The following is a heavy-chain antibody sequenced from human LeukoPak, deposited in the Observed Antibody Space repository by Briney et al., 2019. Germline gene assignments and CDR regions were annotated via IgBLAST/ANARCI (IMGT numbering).Heavy chain of an antibody. CDR3: ARDPLTADTGFDY. V-gene: IGHV4-30-4*01. D-gene: IGHD5-18*01. J-gene: IGHJ4*02. CDR2: IYYSGST. CDR1: GGSISSGDYY. Sequence: SQTLSLTCTVSGGSISSGDYYWSWLRQPPGKGLEWIGYIYYSGSTYYNPSLKSRVTISVDTSKNQFSLKLSSVTAADTAVYYCARDPLTADTGFDYWGQGTLVTVSS.